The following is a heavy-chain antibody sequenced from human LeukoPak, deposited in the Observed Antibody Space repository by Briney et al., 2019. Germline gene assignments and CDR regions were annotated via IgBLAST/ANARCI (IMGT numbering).Heavy chain of an antibody. CDR1: GGSFSGYY. V-gene: IGHV4-34*01. CDR3: ARLWDYYGSGSVDY. Sequence: SETLSLTCAVYGGSFSGYYWSWIRQPPGKGLEWIGEINHSGSTNYNPSLKSRVTISVDTSKNQFSLKLSSVTAADTAVHYCARLWDYYGSGSVDYWGQGTLVTVSS. D-gene: IGHD3-10*01. J-gene: IGHJ4*02. CDR2: INHSGST.